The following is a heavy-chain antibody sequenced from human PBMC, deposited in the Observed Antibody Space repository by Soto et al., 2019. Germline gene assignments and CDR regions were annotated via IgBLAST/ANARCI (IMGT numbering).Heavy chain of an antibody. CDR2: IYYSGTT. CDR1: GGSISTYY. D-gene: IGHD5-18*01. V-gene: IGHV4-59*01. J-gene: IGHJ4*02. CDR3: ARERRDGYTYYFDY. Sequence: SETLSLTCNVSGGSISTYYWSWIRQPPGKGLEWFGYIYYSGTTNYNPSLKSRVTISVDTSKNQFSLTLTSVTAADTAVYYCARERRDGYTYYFDYWGQGTLVTVSS.